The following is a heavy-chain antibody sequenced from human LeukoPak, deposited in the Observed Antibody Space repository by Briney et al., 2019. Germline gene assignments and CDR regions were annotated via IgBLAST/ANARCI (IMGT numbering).Heavy chain of an antibody. Sequence: SETLSLTCTVAGGSISSGGYYWSCIRQPPGKGLECIGYIYHSGSTYYNPSLKSRVTISVDRYKHQFSLKLSSVTAADTAVYYCAREGYYAILTGYAYYFDYSGQGTLVTVSS. CDR3: AREGYYAILTGYAYYFDY. V-gene: IGHV4-30-2*01. CDR2: IYHSGST. CDR1: GGSISSGGYY. J-gene: IGHJ4*02. D-gene: IGHD3-9*01.